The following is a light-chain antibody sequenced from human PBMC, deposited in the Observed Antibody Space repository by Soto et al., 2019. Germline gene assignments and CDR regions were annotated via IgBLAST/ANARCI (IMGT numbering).Light chain of an antibody. CDR3: SSFEASNNLL. Sequence: QSALTQPTSASGSPGQSVTISCTGTSSDVGGYNYVSWYQQHPGKAPKLMIYEVSKRPSGVPDRFSGSKSGNKASLPVSGLQVEDEADYYCSSFEASNNLLFGGGTKLTVL. CDR1: SSDVGGYNY. J-gene: IGLJ2*01. CDR2: EVS. V-gene: IGLV2-8*01.